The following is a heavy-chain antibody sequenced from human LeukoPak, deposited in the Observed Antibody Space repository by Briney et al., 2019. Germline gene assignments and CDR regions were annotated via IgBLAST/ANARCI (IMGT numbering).Heavy chain of an antibody. V-gene: IGHV3-13*01. CDR3: ARGSSILGATPDAFDI. Sequence: GGSLRLSCAASGFTFSSYDMHWVRQATGKGLEWVSAIGSAGDTYYPGSVKGRFTISRENAKNSLYLQMNSLRAGDTAVYYCARGSSILGATPDAFDIWGQGTMVTVSS. J-gene: IGHJ3*02. CDR1: GFTFSSYD. CDR2: IGSAGDT. D-gene: IGHD1-26*01.